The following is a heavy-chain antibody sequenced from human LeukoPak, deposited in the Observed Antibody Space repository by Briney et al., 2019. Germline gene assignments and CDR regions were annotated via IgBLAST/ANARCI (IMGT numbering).Heavy chain of an antibody. CDR2: ISSTSSNI. V-gene: IGHV3-48*02. J-gene: IGHJ4*02. D-gene: IGHD5-18*01. Sequence: GGSLRLSCAASGFTFSSYNMNWVRQAPGKGLEWVSFISSTSSNIYYADSVKGRFTTSRDNAKNSLYLQMNSLRDEDTAVYYCAKGRYSYGLLDYWGQGTLVTVSS. CDR3: AKGRYSYGLLDY. CDR1: GFTFSSYN.